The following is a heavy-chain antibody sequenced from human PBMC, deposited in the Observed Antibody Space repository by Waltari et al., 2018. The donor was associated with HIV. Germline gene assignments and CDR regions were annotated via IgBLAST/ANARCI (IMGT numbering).Heavy chain of an antibody. CDR2: MDQRGST. CDR1: GYAIRSGYY. J-gene: IGHJ1*01. V-gene: IGHV4-38-2*02. D-gene: IGHD1-1*01. CDR3: ARAQDNTGGMAFQF. Sequence: QVQLQESGPGLVRPSATLSLTCSVPGYAIRSGYYWWWIRRRPGKGLEWIGSMDQRGSTYQNPCLKRRVSMSMDLTKKRFFGNVAAVTGADTAIYDCARAQDNTGGMAFQFWGRGTVIIVSS.